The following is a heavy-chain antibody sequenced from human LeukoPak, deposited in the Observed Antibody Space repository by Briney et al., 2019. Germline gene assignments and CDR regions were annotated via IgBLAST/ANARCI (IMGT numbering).Heavy chain of an antibody. J-gene: IGHJ3*02. CDR3: VRVQTGGAFDI. Sequence: HPGGSLRLSCAASGLTAGDYYMDWVRQTPGKGLEWAGRSRNKGNSYSTDFAATVKGRFTISRDESKNSLFLQMNGLKIEDTAVYYCVRVQTGGAFDIWGQGTMVTVST. D-gene: IGHD1-1*01. V-gene: IGHV3-72*01. CDR2: SRNKGNSYST. CDR1: GLTAGDYY.